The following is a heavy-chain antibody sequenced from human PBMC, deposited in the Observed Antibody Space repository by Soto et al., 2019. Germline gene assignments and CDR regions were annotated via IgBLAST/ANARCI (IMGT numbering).Heavy chain of an antibody. Sequence: ASVKVSCKTSGFTFTKHTVHWVRQAPGQRLEWLGWINAGNGDTKYAQELRDRVTIARDTSASTVFLELNSLESGDTALYYCAKIWTGYYYFDYWGQGTLVTVSS. D-gene: IGHD3-9*01. V-gene: IGHV1-3*01. CDR3: AKIWTGYYYFDY. CDR2: INAGNGDT. J-gene: IGHJ4*01. CDR1: GFTFTKHT.